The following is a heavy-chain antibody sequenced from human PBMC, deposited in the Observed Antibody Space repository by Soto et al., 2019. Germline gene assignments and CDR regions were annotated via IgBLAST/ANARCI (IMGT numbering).Heavy chain of an antibody. J-gene: IGHJ4*02. CDR2: ISAYNGNT. Sequence: SMKVSCKASGYTFTSYGISWVRQAPGQGLEWMGWISAYNGNTNYAQKLHGRVTMTTDTSTSTAYMELRSLRSDDTAVYYCARVTYYYDSSGYSTFDYWGQGTLVTGSS. CDR3: ARVTYYYDSSGYSTFDY. CDR1: GYTFTSYG. D-gene: IGHD3-22*01. V-gene: IGHV1-18*01.